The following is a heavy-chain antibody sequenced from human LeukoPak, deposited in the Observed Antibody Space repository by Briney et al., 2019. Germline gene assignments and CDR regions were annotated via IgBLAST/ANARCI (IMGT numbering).Heavy chain of an antibody. Sequence: GGSLRLSCAASGFTFSSYGMHWVRQAPGKGLEWVAFIRYDGSNKYYADSVKGRFTISRDNSKNTLYLQMNSLRAEDTAVYYCAGYGSGSYYTDYWGQGTLVTVSS. CDR1: GFTFSSYG. CDR2: IRYDGSNK. D-gene: IGHD3-10*01. V-gene: IGHV3-30*02. CDR3: AGYGSGSYYTDY. J-gene: IGHJ4*02.